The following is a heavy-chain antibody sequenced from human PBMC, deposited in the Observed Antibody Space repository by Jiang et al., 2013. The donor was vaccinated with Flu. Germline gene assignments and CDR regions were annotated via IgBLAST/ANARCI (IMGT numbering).Heavy chain of an antibody. V-gene: IGHV1-18*01. J-gene: IGHJ6*02. CDR2: ISAYNGNT. D-gene: IGHD1-26*01. Sequence: GAEVKKPGASVKVSCKASGYTFTSYGISWVRQAPGQGLEWMGWISAYNGNTNYAQKLQGRVTMTTDTSTSTAYMELRSLRSDDTAVYYCARDHRGGELVSDGMDVWGQGTTVTVSS. CDR3: ARDHRGGELVSDGMDV. CDR1: GYTFTSYG.